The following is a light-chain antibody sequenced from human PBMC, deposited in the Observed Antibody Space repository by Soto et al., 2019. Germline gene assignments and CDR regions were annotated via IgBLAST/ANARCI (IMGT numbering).Light chain of an antibody. V-gene: IGLV2-14*01. CDR3: SSYTSSSTLEV. CDR2: DVS. CDR1: SSDVGGYNY. Sequence: QSVLTQPASVSGSPGQSITISCTGTSSDVGGYNYVSWYQQHPGKAPKLMIYDVSNRPSGVSNRFSGSKSGNTASLTISGLQAEDEPDYYCSSYTSSSTLEVFGTGTKLTVL. J-gene: IGLJ1*01.